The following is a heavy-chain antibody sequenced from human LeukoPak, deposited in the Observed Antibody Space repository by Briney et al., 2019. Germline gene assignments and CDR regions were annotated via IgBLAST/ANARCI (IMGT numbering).Heavy chain of an antibody. CDR1: EFTFSSYA. CDR3: AKYVSARGPPYALAV. V-gene: IGHV3-23*01. Sequence: GGSLRLSCAASEFTFSSYAMQWVRQAPGKGLEWVSGISASGGNTWYADSVKGRFTISRDNSKNTLYLQMNSLRTEDTAVYYCAKYVSARGPPYALAVWGQGTTVTVSS. J-gene: IGHJ6*02. D-gene: IGHD2/OR15-2a*01. CDR2: ISASGGNT.